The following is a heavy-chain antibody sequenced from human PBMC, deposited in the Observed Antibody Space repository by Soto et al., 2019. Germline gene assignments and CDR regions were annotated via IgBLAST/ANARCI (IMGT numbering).Heavy chain of an antibody. CDR2: IYHSGST. D-gene: IGHD6-6*01. V-gene: IGHV4-30-2*01. CDR1: GGSISSGGYS. Sequence: QLQLQESGSGLVKPSQTLSPTCAVSGGSISSGGYSWSWIRQPPGKGLEWIGYIYHSGSTYYNPSLKSGVTISVDRSKNQFCLKLSSVTAADTAVYYCAGGIAARPLGYWGQGTLVTVSS. CDR3: AGGIAARPLGY. J-gene: IGHJ4*02.